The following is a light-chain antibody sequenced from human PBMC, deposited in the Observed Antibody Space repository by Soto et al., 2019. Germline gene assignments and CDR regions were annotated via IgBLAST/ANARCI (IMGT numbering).Light chain of an antibody. J-gene: IGLJ1*01. CDR1: NSDVGGYNY. Sequence: QSALTQPASVSGSPGQSITISCTGSNSDVGGYNYVSWYQQHPGKAPKLMIYEVSHRPSGVSNRFSGSKSGITASLTISGLQAQGEADYSCSSYNNSRPLHLFGPG. CDR3: SSYNNSRPLHL. CDR2: EVS. V-gene: IGLV2-14*01.